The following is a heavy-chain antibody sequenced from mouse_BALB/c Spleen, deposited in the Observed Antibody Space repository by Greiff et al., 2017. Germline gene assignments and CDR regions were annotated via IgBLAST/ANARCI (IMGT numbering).Heavy chain of an antibody. J-gene: IGHJ4*01. CDR2: INPSTGYT. CDR3: ARSYARDAMDY. CDR1: GYTFTSYW. V-gene: IGHV1-7*01. Sequence: QVQLKQSGAELAKPGASVKMSCKASGYTFTSYWMHWVKQRPGQGLEWIGYINPSTGYTEYNQKFKDKATLTADKSSSTAYMQLSSLTSEDSAVYYCARSYARDAMDYWGQGTSVTVSS. D-gene: IGHD6-5*01.